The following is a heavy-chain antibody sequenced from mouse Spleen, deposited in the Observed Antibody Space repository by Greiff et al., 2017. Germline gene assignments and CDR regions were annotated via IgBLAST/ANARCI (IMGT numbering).Heavy chain of an antibody. CDR2: ISNGGGST. J-gene: IGHJ3*01. V-gene: IGHV5-12*02. Sequence: EVNVVESGGGLVQPGGSLKLSCATSGFTFSDYYMYWVRQTPEKRLEWVAYISNGGGSTYYPDTVKGRFTISRDNAKNTLYLQMSRLKSEDTAMYYCARHDYDVGWFAYWGQGTLVTVSA. CDR3: ARHDYDVGWFAY. CDR1: GFTFSDYY. D-gene: IGHD2-4*01.